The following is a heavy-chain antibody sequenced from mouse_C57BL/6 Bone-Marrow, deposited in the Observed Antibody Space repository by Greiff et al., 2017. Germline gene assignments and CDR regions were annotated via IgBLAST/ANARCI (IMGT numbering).Heavy chain of an antibody. V-gene: IGHV5-4*01. CDR1: GFTFSSYA. J-gene: IGHJ2*01. CDR2: ISDGGSYT. Sequence: EVKLEESGGGLVKPGGSLKLSCAASGFTFSSYAMSWVRQTPEKRLEWVATISDGGSYTYYTDNVKGRFTISRDNTKNNLYLQRSHLKSEDTAMYYGARESDYWGQGTTLTVSS. CDR3: ARESDY.